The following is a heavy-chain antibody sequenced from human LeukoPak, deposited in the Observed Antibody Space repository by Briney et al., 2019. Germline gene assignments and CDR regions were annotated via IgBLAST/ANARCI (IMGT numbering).Heavy chain of an antibody. CDR1: GFTFSSYG. D-gene: IGHD6-6*01. J-gene: IGHJ4*02. V-gene: IGHV3-23*01. Sequence: GGTLRLSCAASGFTFSSYGMSWVRQAPGKGLEWVSVISGSGGSTNYADSVKGRFTISRDNSKNTLYLQMNSLRAEDTAVYYCAGLSYSSSSGAHYFDYWGQGTLVTVSS. CDR2: ISGSGGST. CDR3: AGLSYSSSSGAHYFDY.